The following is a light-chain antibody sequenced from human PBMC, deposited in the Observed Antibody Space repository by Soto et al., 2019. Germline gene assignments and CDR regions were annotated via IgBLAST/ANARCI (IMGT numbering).Light chain of an antibody. Sequence: EIVMTQSPVTLAVSPGETANLSCRASQTVTSNLAWYQQKPGRSPRLLLSGASTRATGIPARFSGSGSGTEFTPTISRLQSEDLAVYYCQQYNDWPRTLGQGTKVDIK. V-gene: IGKV3-15*01. CDR2: GAS. J-gene: IGKJ1*01. CDR3: QQYNDWPRT. CDR1: QTVTSN.